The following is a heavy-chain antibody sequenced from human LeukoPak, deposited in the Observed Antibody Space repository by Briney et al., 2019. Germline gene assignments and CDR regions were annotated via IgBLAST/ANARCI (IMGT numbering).Heavy chain of an antibody. D-gene: IGHD2-15*01. CDR1: GGSISGHY. V-gene: IGHV4-59*11. Sequence: PSETLSLTCTVSGGSISGHYWSWLRQPPGRGLEWIGYIYYSGSTNYNPSLKSRVIMSVDTSNNQFSLKLSSVTAAVTAEYYCARSEELLSCGGGTYYLTYWGQGTLVTVSS. CDR2: IYYSGST. J-gene: IGHJ4*02. CDR3: ARSEELLSCGGGTYYLTY.